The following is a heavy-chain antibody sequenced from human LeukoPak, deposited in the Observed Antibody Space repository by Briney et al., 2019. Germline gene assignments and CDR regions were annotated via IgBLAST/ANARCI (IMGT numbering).Heavy chain of an antibody. D-gene: IGHD3-16*02. CDR3: ATVVANLGDYVWGSYRH. CDR2: FDPEDGET. V-gene: IGHV1-24*01. CDR1: GYTLTELS. J-gene: IGHJ4*02. Sequence: GASVKVSCKVSGYTLTELSMHWVQQAPGKGLEWMGGFDPEDGETIYAQKFQGRVTMTEDTSTDTAYMELSSLRSEDTAVYYCATVVANLGDYVWGSYRHWGQGTLVTVSS.